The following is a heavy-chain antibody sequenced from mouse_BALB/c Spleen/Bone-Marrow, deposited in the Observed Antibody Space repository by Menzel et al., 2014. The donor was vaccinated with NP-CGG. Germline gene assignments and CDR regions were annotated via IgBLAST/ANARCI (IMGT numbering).Heavy chain of an antibody. D-gene: IGHD4-1*01. CDR2: INSGNSIT. J-gene: IGHJ1*01. CDR3: TRSRGNWDDFDV. Sequence: EVQGVESGGGLVQPGGSRKLSCAASGFTFSSFGMHWVRQAPEKGLEWVAYINSGNSITYYADTLKGRFTISRDNPKNTLFLQMTSLRSEDTAIYYCTRSRGNWDDFDVWGSGTTVTVSS. CDR1: GFTFSSFG. V-gene: IGHV5-17*02.